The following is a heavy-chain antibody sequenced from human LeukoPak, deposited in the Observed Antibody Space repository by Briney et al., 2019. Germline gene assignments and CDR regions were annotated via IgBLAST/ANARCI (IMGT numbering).Heavy chain of an antibody. J-gene: IGHJ6*02. D-gene: IGHD2-2*01. CDR1: GYTFTSYA. CDR3: ARVDGDIVVVPAAMYYGMDV. V-gene: IGHV1-3*01. CDR2: INAGNGNT. Sequence: ASVKVSCKASGYTFTSYAMHWVRPAPGQRLEWMGWINAGNGNTKYSQKFQGRVTITRDTSASTAYMELSSLRSEDTAVYYCARVDGDIVVVPAAMYYGMDVWGQGTTVTVSS.